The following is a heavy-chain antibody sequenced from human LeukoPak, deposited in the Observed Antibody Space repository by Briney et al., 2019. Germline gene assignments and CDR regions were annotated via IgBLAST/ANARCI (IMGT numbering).Heavy chain of an antibody. V-gene: IGHV4-30-4*01. D-gene: IGHD3-22*01. CDR1: GGSISSGDYY. CDR2: IYYSGST. Sequence: SQTLSLTCTVAGGSISSGDYYWSWIRQPPGKGLEWIGDIYYSGSTYYNPSLTSRVTISVDTSENQVSLKLSSVTAADTAVYYCARWYYYDSVGYPSGFDYWGQGTLVTVSS. CDR3: ARWYYYDSVGYPSGFDY. J-gene: IGHJ4*02.